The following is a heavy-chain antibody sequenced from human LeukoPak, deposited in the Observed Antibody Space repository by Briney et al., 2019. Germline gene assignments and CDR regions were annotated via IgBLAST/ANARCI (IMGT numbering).Heavy chain of an antibody. D-gene: IGHD3-3*01. J-gene: IGHJ4*02. Sequence: GASVKVSCKASGYTFTSYYMHWVRQAPGQGLEWMGIINPSGGSTRYAQKFQGRVTMTRDTSTSTVYMELSSLRSEETAVYYCARATGFWSGYTRNFDYWGQGTLVTVSS. CDR2: INPSGGST. CDR3: ARATGFWSGYTRNFDY. V-gene: IGHV1-46*01. CDR1: GYTFTSYY.